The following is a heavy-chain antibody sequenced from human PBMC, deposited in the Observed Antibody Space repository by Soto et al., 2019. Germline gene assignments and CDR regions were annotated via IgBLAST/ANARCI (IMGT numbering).Heavy chain of an antibody. Sequence: QITLKESGPTLVKPTQTLTLTCTLSGFSLNTGGGGVVWIRQPPGKALEWLALIYWNDAKRSSPSLKSRLIITKYTSRNQVVLTMTDMGPVDTATYYCARRPNWGMEGLGAWGQGTTVTVSS. CDR2: IYWNDAK. J-gene: IGHJ6*02. CDR3: ARRPNWGMEGLGA. CDR1: GFSLNTGGGG. V-gene: IGHV2-5*01. D-gene: IGHD7-27*01.